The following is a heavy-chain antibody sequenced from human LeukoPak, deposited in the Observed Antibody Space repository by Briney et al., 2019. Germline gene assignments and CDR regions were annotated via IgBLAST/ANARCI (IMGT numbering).Heavy chain of an antibody. V-gene: IGHV3-74*01. CDR1: GFSFSTQR. J-gene: IGHJ4*02. CDR2: INIDERMT. Sequence: GGSLRLSCVASGFSFSTQRMHWVRQAPGKGLVWVSYINIDERMTGYAGSVKGRFTISRDNGKDTLYLQMNSLRVEDTAIYFCFREGGDWGQGTLVTVSS. CDR3: FREGGD. D-gene: IGHD3-10*01.